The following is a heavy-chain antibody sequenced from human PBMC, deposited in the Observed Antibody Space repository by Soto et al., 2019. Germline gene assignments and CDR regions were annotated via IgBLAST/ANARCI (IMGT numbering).Heavy chain of an antibody. D-gene: IGHD1-1*01. CDR2: IYYSGST. CDR3: ARGIRDGYNYLAY. J-gene: IGHJ4*02. Sequence: SETLSLTCTVSGGSISSGDYYWSWIRQPPGKGLDWIGYIYYSGSTYYNPSLKSRVTISVDTSKNQFSLKLSSVTAADTAVYYGARGIRDGYNYLAYWGQGTLVTVSS. V-gene: IGHV4-30-4*01. CDR1: GGSISSGDYY.